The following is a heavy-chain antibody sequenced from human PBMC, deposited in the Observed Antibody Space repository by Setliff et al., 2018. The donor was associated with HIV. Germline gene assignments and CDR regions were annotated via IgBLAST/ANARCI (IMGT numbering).Heavy chain of an antibody. J-gene: IGHJ6*03. Sequence: SETLSLTCTVSGGPFSSSSYYWGWIRQPPGKGLEWIGSLRPSGNTYYNPSLKSRVTISVDTSKDQFSLNLGSVAAADTAVYYCARHGAFYYYYYMDVWGKGTTVTVSS. CDR1: GGPFSSSSYY. V-gene: IGHV4-39*01. CDR2: LRPSGNT. CDR3: ARHGAFYYYYYMDV.